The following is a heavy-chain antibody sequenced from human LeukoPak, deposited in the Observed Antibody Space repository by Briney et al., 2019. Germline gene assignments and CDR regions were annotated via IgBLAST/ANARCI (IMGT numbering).Heavy chain of an antibody. V-gene: IGHV3-9*01. CDR3: AKARIAARQYYFDY. CDR2: ISWNSGSI. Sequence: SLRLSCAASGFTFDDYAMPWVRQAPGKGLEWVSGISWNSGSIGYADSVKGRFTISRDNAKNSLYLQMNSLRAEDTALYYCAKARIAARQYYFDYWGQGTLVTVSS. D-gene: IGHD6-6*01. J-gene: IGHJ4*02. CDR1: GFTFDDYA.